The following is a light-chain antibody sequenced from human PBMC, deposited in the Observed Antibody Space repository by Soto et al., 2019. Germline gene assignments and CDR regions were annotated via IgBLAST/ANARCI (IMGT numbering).Light chain of an antibody. V-gene: IGKV3-11*01. CDR2: DAS. Sequence: EIVLTQSPDTLSLSPGERAILSCRASKSVRRYLAWYRQRPGQPPRLLIYDASNRAAGIPARFSGSGFGTDFSLTINNLEPEDFAFYYCQQRNSWPITFGQGTRLESK. J-gene: IGKJ5*01. CDR1: KSVRRY. CDR3: QQRNSWPIT.